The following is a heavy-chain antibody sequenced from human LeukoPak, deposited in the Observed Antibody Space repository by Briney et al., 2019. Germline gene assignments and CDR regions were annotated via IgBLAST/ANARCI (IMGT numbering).Heavy chain of an antibody. CDR2: ISGSGGST. J-gene: IGHJ6*02. Sequence: GGSLRLSCAASGFTFSSYAMSWVRQAPGKGLEWVSAISGSGGSTYYADSVKGRFTISRDNSKNTLYLQMNSLRAEDTAVYYCARVDVSGYSYYYYGMDVWGQGTTVTVSS. D-gene: IGHD3-22*01. CDR3: ARVDVSGYSYYYYGMDV. CDR1: GFTFSSYA. V-gene: IGHV3-23*01.